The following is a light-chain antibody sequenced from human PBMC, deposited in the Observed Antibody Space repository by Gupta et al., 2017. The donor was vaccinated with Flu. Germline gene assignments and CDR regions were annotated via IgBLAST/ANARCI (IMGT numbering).Light chain of an antibody. Sequence: DVHMTQSPSSLSASVGDRVTITCRSSQNIANYLNWYQQKSGEVPKLLIYGASSLQTGVPSRFSGSGSETDFTLTISRLQPEDFATYYCQQSDSIPVTFGQGTRLEI. J-gene: IGKJ5*01. V-gene: IGKV1-39*01. CDR2: GAS. CDR3: QQSDSIPVT. CDR1: QNIANY.